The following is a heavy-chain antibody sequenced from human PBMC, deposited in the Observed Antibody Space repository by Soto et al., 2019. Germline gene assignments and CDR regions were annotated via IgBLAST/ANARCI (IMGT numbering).Heavy chain of an antibody. Sequence: GAAVKISCKGSGYSFTSYWIGWVRQMPGKGLEWMGIIYPGDSDTRYSPSFQGQVTISADKSISTAYLQWSSLKASDTAMYYCARLYGVDTAMDASLDSWGQGTLVTVSS. D-gene: IGHD5-18*01. CDR1: GYSFTSYW. CDR3: ARLYGVDTAMDASLDS. V-gene: IGHV5-51*01. J-gene: IGHJ5*01. CDR2: IYPGDSDT.